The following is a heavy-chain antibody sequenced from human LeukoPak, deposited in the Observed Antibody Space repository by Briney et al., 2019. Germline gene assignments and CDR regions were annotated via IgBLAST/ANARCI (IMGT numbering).Heavy chain of an antibody. J-gene: IGHJ4*02. V-gene: IGHV3-21*01. CDR3: ARGGYSHYDY. CDR1: EFTFSSYR. D-gene: IGHD6-13*01. CDR2: ISSGSIEI. Sequence: PGGSLRLSCAAPEFTFSSYRMDWVRQAPGKGLEWVASISSGSIEIYYADAVKGRFTISRDNAKNSLYLQMSSLRGEDTAVYYCARGGYSHYDYWGPGTLVTVSS.